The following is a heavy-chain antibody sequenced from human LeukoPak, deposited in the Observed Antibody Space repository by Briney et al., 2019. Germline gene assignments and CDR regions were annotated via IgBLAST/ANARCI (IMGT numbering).Heavy chain of an antibody. V-gene: IGHV3-48*04. CDR1: GFTFSTYS. D-gene: IGHD6-6*01. Sequence: GGSLRLSCAASGFTFSTYSMNWVRQAPGKGLEWVSYISSSGTIYYADSVKGRFTISRDNAKNSLYLQMNSLRAEDTAVYYCARPSSIAGHDAFDIWGQGTMVTVSS. J-gene: IGHJ3*02. CDR3: ARPSSIAGHDAFDI. CDR2: ISSSGTI.